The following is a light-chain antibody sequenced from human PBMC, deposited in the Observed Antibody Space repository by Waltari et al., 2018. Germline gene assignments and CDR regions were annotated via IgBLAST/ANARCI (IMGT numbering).Light chain of an antibody. CDR1: SSDVGNYNF. V-gene: IGLV2-23*01. CDR2: DDN. Sequence: QSALTQPASVSGSPGQAITISCTGTSSDVGNYNFVSWYQQYPGKAPKVMIYDDNRRPSGVCDRFSGSKSGNTASLTISGVQAEDEADYYCCSYAGSYTWVFGGGTKLTVL. CDR3: CSYAGSYTWV. J-gene: IGLJ3*02.